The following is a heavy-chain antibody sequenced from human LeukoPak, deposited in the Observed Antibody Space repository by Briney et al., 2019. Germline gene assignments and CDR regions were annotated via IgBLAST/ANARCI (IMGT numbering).Heavy chain of an antibody. CDR3: AKDQRYWAV. D-gene: IGHD2-15*01. Sequence: GGSLRLSCAVSGFTFSHYAMSWVRQAPGKGLEWVSGVSTSGVDTYYADSVKGRFTISRDNSKNTLYLQMNSLRAEDTAVYYCAKDQRYWAVWGQGTTVTVSS. CDR2: VSTSGVDT. J-gene: IGHJ6*02. V-gene: IGHV3-23*01. CDR1: GFTFSHYA.